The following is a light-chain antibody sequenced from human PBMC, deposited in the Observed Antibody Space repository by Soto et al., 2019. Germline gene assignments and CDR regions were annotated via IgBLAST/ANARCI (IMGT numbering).Light chain of an antibody. Sequence: QAVVTQEPSLTVSLGGTVTLTCSSSTGAVTGTHYANWFQQKPGQPPRSRIYSTGNKYSWTPARFSGSLLGGSAALTLSDVQPEDEADYYCQLYYGATRVFGGGTKLTVL. V-gene: IGLV7-43*01. CDR3: QLYYGATRV. CDR1: TGAVTGTHY. J-gene: IGLJ3*02. CDR2: STG.